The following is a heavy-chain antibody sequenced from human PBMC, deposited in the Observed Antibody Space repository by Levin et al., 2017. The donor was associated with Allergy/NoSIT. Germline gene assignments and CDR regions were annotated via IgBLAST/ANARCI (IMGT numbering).Heavy chain of an antibody. CDR2: IYYDGSA. CDR3: AGERNSPYYYHYGLDV. Sequence: SETLSLTCTVSGGSIRDDSYYWAWVRQPPGKGLEWVVSIYYDGSAYYNPSLKTRLTISVDTSKNHFSLRVNSVTAAATAVYYCAGERNSPYYYHYGLDVWGPGTTVTVSS. J-gene: IGHJ6*02. CDR1: GGSIRDDSYY. D-gene: IGHD2/OR15-2a*01. V-gene: IGHV4-39*07.